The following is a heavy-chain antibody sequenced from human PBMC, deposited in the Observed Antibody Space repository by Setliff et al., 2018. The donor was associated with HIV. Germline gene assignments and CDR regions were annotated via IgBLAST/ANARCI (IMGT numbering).Heavy chain of an antibody. Sequence: ASVKVSCKVSGYTLAEISMHWVRQAPGKGLEWMGGFEPEDGEKVYAQRFQGTVTMTEDTSTDTAYMELTSLTSEDTAVYYCATITFYYDSSGSQNKKSYFFDYWGQGTLVTVSS. CDR1: GYTLAEIS. CDR2: FEPEDGEK. J-gene: IGHJ4*02. D-gene: IGHD3-22*01. CDR3: ATITFYYDSSGSQNKKSYFFDY. V-gene: IGHV1-24*01.